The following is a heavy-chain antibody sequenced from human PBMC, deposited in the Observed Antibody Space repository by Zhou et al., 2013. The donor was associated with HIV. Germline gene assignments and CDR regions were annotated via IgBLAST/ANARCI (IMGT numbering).Heavy chain of an antibody. Sequence: QAHLVQSGAEVKNPGASVKVSCKASGYTFTGYYMHWVRQAPGQGLEWMGWINPNSGGTNYAQKFQGRVTMTRDTSISTAYMELSRLRSDDTAVYYCARAVAQWSRYYFDYWGQGTLVTVSS. V-gene: IGHV1-2*02. CDR1: GYTFTGYY. J-gene: IGHJ4*02. CDR2: INPNSGGT. D-gene: IGHD6-19*01. CDR3: ARAVAQWSRYYFDY.